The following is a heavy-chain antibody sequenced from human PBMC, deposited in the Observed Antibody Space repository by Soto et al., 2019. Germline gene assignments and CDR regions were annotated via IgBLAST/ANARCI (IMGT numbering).Heavy chain of an antibody. V-gene: IGHV4-34*01. CDR2: INHSGST. J-gene: IGHJ4*02. Sequence: PSETLSLTCAVYGGSFSGYYWSWIRQPPGKGLEWIGEINHSGSTNYNLSLKSRVTISVDTSKNQFSLKLSSVTAADTAVYYCARKADSSSWYADYWGQGTLVTVSS. D-gene: IGHD6-13*01. CDR1: GGSFSGYY. CDR3: ARKADSSSWYADY.